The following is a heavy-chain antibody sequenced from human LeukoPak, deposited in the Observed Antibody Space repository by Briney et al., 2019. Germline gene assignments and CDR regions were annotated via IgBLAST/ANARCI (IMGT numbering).Heavy chain of an antibody. J-gene: IGHJ3*01. CDR1: GFTFNNYA. CDR2: FNWCGDT. V-gene: IGHV3-23*01. Sequence: GGSLRLSCAASGFTFNNYAMLGVRQAPGRARVGVFSFNWCGDTYYADPVVGRITLSRDNPQNTLYLQMNSLRDEDTAVYYCAKSGFTYGLHAFDVWGQGTMVTVSS. D-gene: IGHD5-18*01. CDR3: AKSGFTYGLHAFDV.